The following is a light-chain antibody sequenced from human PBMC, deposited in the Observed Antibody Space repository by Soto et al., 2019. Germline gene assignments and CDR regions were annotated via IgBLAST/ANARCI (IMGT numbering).Light chain of an antibody. Sequence: EIIMTQSPATLSVSPGEGATLSCRTSHSISTNLAWYQHKRGQSPRLLVYGASTRATGVPARFSGSGSGAEFTLSISSLQSEDFAVYYCRQRSDWPFTFGPGAKVDIK. J-gene: IGKJ3*01. CDR1: HSISTN. CDR2: GAS. CDR3: RQRSDWPFT. V-gene: IGKV3-15*01.